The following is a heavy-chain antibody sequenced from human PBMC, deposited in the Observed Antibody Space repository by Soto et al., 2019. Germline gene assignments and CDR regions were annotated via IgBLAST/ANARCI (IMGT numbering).Heavy chain of an antibody. CDR1: GGSISSYY. D-gene: IGHD3-22*01. J-gene: IGHJ4*02. V-gene: IGHV4-59*01. CDR2: IYYSGST. CDR3: ARDHYYDSSGYWGFDY. Sequence: SETLSLTCTVAGGSISSYYLSWIRQPPGKGLEWIGYIYYSGSTNYNPSLKSRVTISVDTSKNQFSLKLSSVTAADTAVYYCARDHYYDSSGYWGFDYWGQGTLVTVSS.